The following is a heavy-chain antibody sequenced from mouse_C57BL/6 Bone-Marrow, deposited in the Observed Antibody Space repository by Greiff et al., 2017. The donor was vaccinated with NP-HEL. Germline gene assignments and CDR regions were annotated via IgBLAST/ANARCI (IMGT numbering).Heavy chain of an antibody. D-gene: IGHD2-1*01. V-gene: IGHV1-52*01. CDR1: GYTFTSYW. CDR2: IDPSDSET. CDR3: ARLYGNSYFDY. Sequence: VQLQQPGAELVRPGSSVKLSCKASGYTFTSYWMHWVKQRPIQGLEWIGNIDPSDSETHYNQKFKDKATLTVDKSSSTAYMQLSSLTSEDSAVYYCARLYGNSYFDYWGQGTTLTVSS. J-gene: IGHJ2*01.